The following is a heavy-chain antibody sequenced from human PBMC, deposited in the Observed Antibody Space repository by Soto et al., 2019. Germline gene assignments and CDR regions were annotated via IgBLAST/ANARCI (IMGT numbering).Heavy chain of an antibody. Sequence: EVQLLESGGGLVQPGGSLRLSCAASGFTFSSYAMSWVRQAPGKGLEWVSAISGSGGSTYYADSVKGRFTISRDNSKNTRYLQMNSLRAEDTAVKSCAKGGWELLDYWGQGTLVTVSS. CDR3: AKGGWELLDY. J-gene: IGHJ4*02. V-gene: IGHV3-23*01. CDR1: GFTFSSYA. CDR2: ISGSGGST. D-gene: IGHD1-26*01.